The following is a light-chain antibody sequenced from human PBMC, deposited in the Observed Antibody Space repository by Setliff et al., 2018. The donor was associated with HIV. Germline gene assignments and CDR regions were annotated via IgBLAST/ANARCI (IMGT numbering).Light chain of an antibody. CDR3: CSYVGSSTYV. Sequence: QSALTQPASASGSPGQSITISCTGTSSDVGGYNYVSWYQQYPGKAPKLMIYDVSKRPSGVSDRFSGSKSGNTASLTISGLQAEDEADYFCCSYVGSSTYVFGTGTKVTVL. CDR1: SSDVGGYNY. V-gene: IGLV2-23*02. CDR2: DVS. J-gene: IGLJ1*01.